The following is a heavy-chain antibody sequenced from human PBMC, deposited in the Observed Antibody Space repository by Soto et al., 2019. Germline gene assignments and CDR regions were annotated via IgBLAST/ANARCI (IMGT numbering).Heavy chain of an antibody. D-gene: IGHD3-10*01. CDR2: IYHTGST. J-gene: IGHJ3*02. CDR1: GGSISSRYW. Sequence: QVQLQESGPGLVKPSGTLSLTCAVSGGSISSRYWWSWVRQPPGKGLEWIGEIYHTGSTNYNPSLKSRVVMSIDKSKNQFSLNLNSVTAADTAVYYSASKFGELLADAFDIWGQGTMVTVSS. V-gene: IGHV4-4*02. CDR3: ASKFGELLADAFDI.